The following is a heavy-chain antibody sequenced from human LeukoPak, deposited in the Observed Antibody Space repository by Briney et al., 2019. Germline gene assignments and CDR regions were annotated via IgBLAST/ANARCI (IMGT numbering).Heavy chain of an antibody. V-gene: IGHV3-7*04. CDR2: IKQDGSEK. J-gene: IGHJ4*02. D-gene: IGHD5-24*01. CDR1: GFTFSSYW. Sequence: GGSLRLSCAACGFTFSSYWMSWVRQAPGKGLEWVANIKQDGSEKYYVDSVKGRFTISRDNAKNSLYLQMNSLRAEDTAVYYRARGDGYNRSPDYWGQGTLVTVSS. CDR3: ARGDGYNRSPDY.